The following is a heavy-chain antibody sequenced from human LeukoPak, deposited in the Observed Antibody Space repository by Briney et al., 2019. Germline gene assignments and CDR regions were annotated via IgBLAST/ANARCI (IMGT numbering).Heavy chain of an antibody. CDR2: ITNSGTT. V-gene: IGHV4-59*11. Sequence: SETLSLTCNVSGESISSHYWSWTRQSPGKGLEWIGYITNSGTTKFNPSLKSRVTISRDTSKNQISLRLTSVTAADTAVYYCARGRQGMVRGVVGSETKYYYYYYMDVWGKGTTVTISS. D-gene: IGHD3-10*01. CDR3: ARGRQGMVRGVVGSETKYYYYYYMDV. J-gene: IGHJ6*03. CDR1: GESISSHY.